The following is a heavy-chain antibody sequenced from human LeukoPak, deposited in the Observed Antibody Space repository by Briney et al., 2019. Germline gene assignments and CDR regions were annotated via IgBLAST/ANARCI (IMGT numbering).Heavy chain of an antibody. CDR3: ATDQGPSSRNYYDSSGFDY. CDR2: FDPEDGET. Sequence: GASVRVSYKVSGYTLTELSMHWVRQAPGKGLEWMGGFDPEDGETIYAQKFQGRVTMTEDTSTDTAYMELSSLRSEDTAVYYCATDQGPSSRNYYDSSGFDYWGQGTLVTVSS. V-gene: IGHV1-24*01. D-gene: IGHD3-22*01. CDR1: GYTLTELS. J-gene: IGHJ4*02.